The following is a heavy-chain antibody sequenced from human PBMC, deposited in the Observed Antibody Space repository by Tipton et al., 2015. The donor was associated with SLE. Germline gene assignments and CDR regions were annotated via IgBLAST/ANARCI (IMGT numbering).Heavy chain of an antibody. V-gene: IGHV3-7*03. D-gene: IGHD1-26*01. CDR3: ASGNYYYMDV. CDR1: GFTFSSYW. Sequence: SMRLSCAASGFTFSSYWMSWVRQAPGKGLEWVANIKQDGSEKYYVDSVKGRFTISRDNAKNSLYLQMNSLGAEDTAVYYCASGNYYYMDVWDKGTTVTVSS. J-gene: IGHJ6*03. CDR2: IKQDGSEK.